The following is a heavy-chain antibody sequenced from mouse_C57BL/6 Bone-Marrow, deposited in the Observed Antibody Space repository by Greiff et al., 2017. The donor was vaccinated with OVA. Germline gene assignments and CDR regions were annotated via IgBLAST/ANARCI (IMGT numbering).Heavy chain of an antibody. V-gene: IGHV1-63*01. CDR3: ARSYGNSFDY. CDR1: GYTFTNYW. Sequence: QVQLKESGAELVRPGTSVKMSCKASGYTFTNYWIGWAKQRPGHGLEWIGDIYPGGGYTNYNEKFKGKATLTADKSSSTAYMQYSSLTSEDSAIYYCARSYGNSFDYWGQGTTLTVSS. CDR2: IYPGGGYT. D-gene: IGHD2-1*01. J-gene: IGHJ2*01.